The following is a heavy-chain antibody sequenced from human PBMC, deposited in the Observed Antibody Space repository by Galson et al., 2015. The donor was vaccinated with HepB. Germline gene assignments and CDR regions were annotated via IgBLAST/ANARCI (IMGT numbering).Heavy chain of an antibody. D-gene: IGHD2-15*01. Sequence: SLRLSCAASGFTFSRYAMHWVRQAPGKGLEWVAVISYDGSNKYYADSVKGRFTISRDNSKNTLYLQMNSLRAEDTAVYYCARMDCSGGSCYPQLVDYWGQGTLVTVSS. CDR3: ARMDCSGGSCYPQLVDY. CDR1: GFTFSRYA. V-gene: IGHV3-30-3*01. CDR2: ISYDGSNK. J-gene: IGHJ4*02.